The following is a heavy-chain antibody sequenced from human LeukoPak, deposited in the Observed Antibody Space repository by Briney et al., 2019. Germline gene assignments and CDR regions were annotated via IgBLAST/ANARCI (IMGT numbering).Heavy chain of an antibody. D-gene: IGHD3-3*01. CDR2: ISSSSSYI. Sequence: GGSLRLSCAASGFTFSSYSMNWVRQAPGKGLEWVSSISSSSSYIYYADSVKGRFTISRDNAKNSLYLQMNSLRAEDTALYYCAKSVTIFGVFAYWGQGTLVTVSS. V-gene: IGHV3-21*04. J-gene: IGHJ4*02. CDR1: GFTFSSYS. CDR3: AKSVTIFGVFAY.